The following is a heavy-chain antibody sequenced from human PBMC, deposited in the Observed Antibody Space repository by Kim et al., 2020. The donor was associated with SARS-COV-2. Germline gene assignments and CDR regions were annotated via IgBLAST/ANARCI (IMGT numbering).Heavy chain of an antibody. CDR1: GYTFTSYG. CDR3: ARVRNYDFWSGDYYGMDV. V-gene: IGHV1-18*01. CDR2: ISAYNGNT. D-gene: IGHD3-3*01. J-gene: IGHJ6*02. Sequence: ASVKVSCKASGYTFTSYGISWVRQAPGQGLEWMGWISAYNGNTNYAQKLQGRVTMTTDTSTSTAYMELRSLRSDDTAVYYCARVRNYDFWSGDYYGMDVWGQGTTVTVSS.